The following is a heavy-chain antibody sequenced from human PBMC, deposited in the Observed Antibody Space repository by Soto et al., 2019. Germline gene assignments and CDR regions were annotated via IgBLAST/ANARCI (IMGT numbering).Heavy chain of an antibody. CDR2: IWYDGSNK. CDR1: GFTFSSYG. V-gene: IGHV3-33*01. Sequence: GGSLRLSCAASGFTFSSYGMHWVRQAPGKGLEWVAVIWYDGSNKYYADSVKGRFTISRDNSKNTLYLQMNSLRAEDTAVYYCARERIVVVPAATANYYYCYGMDVWGQGTTVTVSS. CDR3: ARERIVVVPAATANYYYCYGMDV. D-gene: IGHD2-2*01. J-gene: IGHJ6*02.